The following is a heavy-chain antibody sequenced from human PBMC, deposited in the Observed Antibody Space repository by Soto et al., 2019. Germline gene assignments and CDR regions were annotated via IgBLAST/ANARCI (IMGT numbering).Heavy chain of an antibody. Sequence: PGGSLRLSCAASGFTFSSYAMSWVRQAPGKGLEWVSAISGSGGSTYYADSVKGRFTISRDNSKNTLYLQMNSLRAEDTAVYYCAKAAGIAVARRKQNFDPWGQGTLVTVSS. CDR3: AKAAGIAVARRKQNFDP. CDR2: ISGSGGST. J-gene: IGHJ5*02. V-gene: IGHV3-23*01. D-gene: IGHD6-19*01. CDR1: GFTFSSYA.